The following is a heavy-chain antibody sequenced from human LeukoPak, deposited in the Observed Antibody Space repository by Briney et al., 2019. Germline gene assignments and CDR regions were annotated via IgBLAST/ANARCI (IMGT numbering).Heavy chain of an antibody. CDR2: IYYSGST. D-gene: IGHD2-2*01. Sequence: PSETLSLTCNVSGDSISSSGYYWGWIRQPPGKGPGWIGSIYYSGSTYFDPSLKSRVTISVDTSKNQFSLNLSSVTARDTAVYHCARDSSITSPYSGFDPWGQGTLVTVSS. CDR1: GDSISSSGYY. V-gene: IGHV4-39*07. CDR3: ARDSSITSPYSGFDP. J-gene: IGHJ5*02.